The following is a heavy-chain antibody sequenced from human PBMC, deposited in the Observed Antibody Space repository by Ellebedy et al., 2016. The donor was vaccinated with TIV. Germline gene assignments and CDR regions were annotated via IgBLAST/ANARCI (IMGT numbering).Heavy chain of an antibody. V-gene: IGHV3-7*01. CDR1: RFTFSSYW. J-gene: IGHJ3*01. Sequence: GESLKISCTASRFTFSSYWMSWVRQAPGKGLEWVANIRVDGNEKYYVDSVKGRFTISRDNAKNSLYLQMDSLRAEDTALYYCATDGSYGDYLSPAHAFVFWGQGTMVTVSS. CDR3: ATDGSYGDYLSPAHAFVF. CDR2: IRVDGNEK. D-gene: IGHD4-17*01.